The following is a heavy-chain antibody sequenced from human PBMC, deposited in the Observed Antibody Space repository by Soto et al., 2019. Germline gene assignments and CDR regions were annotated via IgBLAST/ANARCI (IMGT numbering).Heavy chain of an antibody. CDR3: AVGIAAAGTISPLDY. D-gene: IGHD6-13*01. V-gene: IGHV4-34*01. CDR1: GGSFSGYY. CDR2: VNHSGST. J-gene: IGHJ4*02. Sequence: SETLSLTCAVYGGSFSGYYWSWIRQPPGKGLEWIGEVNHSGSTNYNPSLKSRVTISVDTSKNQFSLKLSSVTAADTAVYYCAVGIAAAGTISPLDYWGQGTLVTVSS.